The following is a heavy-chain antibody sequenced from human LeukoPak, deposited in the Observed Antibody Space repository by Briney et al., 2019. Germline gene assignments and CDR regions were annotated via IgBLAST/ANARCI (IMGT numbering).Heavy chain of an antibody. CDR1: GGSISSYY. V-gene: IGHV4-59*01. J-gene: IGHJ6*04. Sequence: SETLSLTCTVSGGSISSYYWSWIRRPPGKGLEWIGYIYYSGSTNYNPSLKSRVTISVDTSKNQFSLKLSSVTAADTAVYYCARDKDYGDYPYYYYGMDVWGKGPTVTVSS. CDR3: ARDKDYGDYPYYYYGMDV. D-gene: IGHD4-17*01. CDR2: IYYSGST.